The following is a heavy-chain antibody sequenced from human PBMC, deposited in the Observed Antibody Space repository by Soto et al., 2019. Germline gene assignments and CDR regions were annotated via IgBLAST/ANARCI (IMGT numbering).Heavy chain of an antibody. J-gene: IGHJ3*02. CDR1: GGSISSSSHY. D-gene: IGHD2-2*01. Sequence: SETLSLTCTVSGGSISSSSHYWGWIRQPPGKGLEWIGSIYYSGSTYYNPSLKSRVTISVDTSKNQFSLKLSSVTAADTAVYYCANFLRPGVPAAAISDAFDIWGQGTMVTVSS. CDR3: ANFLRPGVPAAAISDAFDI. V-gene: IGHV4-39*01. CDR2: IYYSGST.